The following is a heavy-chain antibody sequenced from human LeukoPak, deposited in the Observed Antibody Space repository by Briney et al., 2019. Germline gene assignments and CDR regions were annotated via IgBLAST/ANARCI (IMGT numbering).Heavy chain of an antibody. D-gene: IGHD3-9*01. Sequence: PSQTLSLTCTVSGGSISNGNYYWSWIPQHLRKGLEWIGYICYSGSTYYSPSLKSRLTISVDTSQNQFSLKLSSVTAAETAVYYCAGVRYFDWRVDSWGQGTLVTVSS. J-gene: IGHJ4*02. CDR3: AGVRYFDWRVDS. V-gene: IGHV4-31*03. CDR2: ICYSGST. CDR1: GGSISNGNYY.